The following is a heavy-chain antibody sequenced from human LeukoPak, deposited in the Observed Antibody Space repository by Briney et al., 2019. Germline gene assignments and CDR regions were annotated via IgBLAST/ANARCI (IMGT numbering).Heavy chain of an antibody. D-gene: IGHD6-19*01. J-gene: IGHJ4*02. V-gene: IGHV3-9*01. CDR1: GFTFGDYA. Sequence: GRSLRLSCAASGFTFGDYAMHWVRQAPGKGLEWVSGISWNSGSIGYADSVKGRFTISRDNAKNSLYLQMNSLRAEDTALYYCAKSSSGWSLVDYWGQGTLVTVSS. CDR3: AKSSSGWSLVDY. CDR2: ISWNSGSI.